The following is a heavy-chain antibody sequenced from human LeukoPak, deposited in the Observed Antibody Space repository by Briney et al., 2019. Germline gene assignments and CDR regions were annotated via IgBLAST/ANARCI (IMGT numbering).Heavy chain of an antibody. V-gene: IGHV4-59*08. CDR1: GGSISSYY. D-gene: IGHD6-13*01. CDR2: IYYSGST. CDR3: ARTPLSSSWPFDY. Sequence: SETLSLTCSVSGGSISSYYWSWIRQPPGKGLEWIGYIYYSGSTNYNPSLKSRVTISVDTSKNQFSLKLSSVTAADTAVYYCARTPLSSSWPFDYWGQGTLVTVSS. J-gene: IGHJ4*02.